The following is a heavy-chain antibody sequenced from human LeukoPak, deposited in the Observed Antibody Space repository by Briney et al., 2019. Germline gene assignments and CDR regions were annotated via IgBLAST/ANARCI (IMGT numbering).Heavy chain of an antibody. J-gene: IGHJ4*02. D-gene: IGHD1-26*01. Sequence: SETLSLTCAVYGGSFSGYYWGWIRQPPGKGLEWIGEINHSGSTNYNPSLKSRVTISVDTSKNQFSLKLSSVTAADTAVYYCASRQWAADYWGQGTLVTVSS. CDR2: INHSGST. V-gene: IGHV4-34*01. CDR1: GGSFSGYY. CDR3: ASRQWAADY.